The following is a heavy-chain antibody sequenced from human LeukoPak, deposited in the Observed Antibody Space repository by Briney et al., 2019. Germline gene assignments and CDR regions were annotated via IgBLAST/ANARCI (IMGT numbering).Heavy chain of an antibody. CDR2: IYYSGST. CDR1: GGSISSGDYY. Sequence: SETLSLTCTVSGGSISSGDYYWSWIRQPPGRGLEWIGYIYYSGSTYYTPSLRGRVTISVDTSKNQFSLNLSSVTAADTAVYYCARGYSLDYWGQGTLVTVSS. J-gene: IGHJ4*02. V-gene: IGHV4-30-4*01. D-gene: IGHD5-18*01. CDR3: ARGYSLDY.